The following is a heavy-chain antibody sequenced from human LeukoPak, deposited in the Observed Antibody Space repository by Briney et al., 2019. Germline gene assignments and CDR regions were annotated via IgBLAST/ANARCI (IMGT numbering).Heavy chain of an antibody. J-gene: IGHJ4*02. CDR2: IYYSGST. CDR1: GGSISSYY. Sequence: SETLSLTCTVSGGSISSYYWSWIRQPPGKGLEWIGYIYYSGSTNYNPSLKSRVTISVDTSKNQFSLKLSSVTAADTAVYYCARVYGDYLIDYWGQGTLVTVSS. CDR3: ARVYGDYLIDY. D-gene: IGHD4-17*01. V-gene: IGHV4-59*01.